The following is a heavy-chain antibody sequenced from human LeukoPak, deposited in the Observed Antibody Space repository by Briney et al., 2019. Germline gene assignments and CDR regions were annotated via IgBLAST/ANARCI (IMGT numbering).Heavy chain of an antibody. J-gene: IGHJ4*02. CDR1: GFTFSNYG. CDR2: ISNDGSNK. V-gene: IGHV3-30*18. D-gene: IGHD6-13*01. Sequence: GRSLRLSCAASGFTFSNYGMHWVRQAPGKGLEWVAVISNDGSNKYYEDSVKGRFTISRDNPKNTVYLQMNSLRAEDTAVYYCAKGIAAAADWGQGTLVTVSS. CDR3: AKGIAAAAD.